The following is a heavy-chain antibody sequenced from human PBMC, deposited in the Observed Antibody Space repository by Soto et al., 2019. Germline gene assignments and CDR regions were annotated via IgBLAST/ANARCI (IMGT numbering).Heavy chain of an antibody. V-gene: IGHV1-69*04. Sequence: SVKVSCKASGGTFSSYTMSWVRQAPGQGLEWMGRIIPILGIANYAQKFQGRVTITADKSTSTAYMELSSLRSEDTAVYYCARDLWSGGDVVWGKGTTVTVSS. CDR3: ARDLWSGGDVV. CDR1: GGTFSSYT. CDR2: IIPILGIA. J-gene: IGHJ6*04. D-gene: IGHD2-21*02.